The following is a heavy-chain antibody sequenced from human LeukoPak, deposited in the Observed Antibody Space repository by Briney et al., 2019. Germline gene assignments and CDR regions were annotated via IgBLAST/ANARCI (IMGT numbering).Heavy chain of an antibody. CDR1: GLTFSNYN. CDR2: IWHDGTYK. Sequence: GGSLRLSCVASGLTFSNYNMHWVRQAPGKGLEWVAVIWHDGTYKYYVDSVKGRFTISRDNSKNTVYLQMNSLGAEDTAVYLCARDSDYYDSSAYSFRGGLHYDFWGRGTLVTVSS. V-gene: IGHV3-33*01. CDR3: ARDSDYYDSSAYSFRGGLHYDF. J-gene: IGHJ4*02. D-gene: IGHD3-22*01.